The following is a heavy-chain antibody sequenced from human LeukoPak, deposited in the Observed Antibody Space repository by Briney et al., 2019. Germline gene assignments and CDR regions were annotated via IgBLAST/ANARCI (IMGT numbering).Heavy chain of an antibody. D-gene: IGHD4-23*01. V-gene: IGHV3-48*02. CDR2: ITTSSSTI. Sequence: PGGSLRLSCAASGFTFSSYSMNWVRQAPGRGLEWISYITTSSSTIYYADSVKGRFTISRDNAKNSLYLQMNSLRDEDTAVYYCARLPTVAIQDFDYWGQGTLVTV. CDR1: GFTFSSYS. J-gene: IGHJ4*02. CDR3: ARLPTVAIQDFDY.